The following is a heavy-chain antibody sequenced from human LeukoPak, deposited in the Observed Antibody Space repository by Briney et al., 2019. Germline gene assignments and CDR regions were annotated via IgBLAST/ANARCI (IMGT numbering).Heavy chain of an antibody. CDR1: GGSISSGSYY. CDR3: ARALSWGYSSFDY. J-gene: IGHJ4*02. Sequence: SQTLSLTCTVSGGSISSGSYYWSWIRQPAGKGLEWIGRIYTSGSTSYNPSLKSRVTISVDTSKSQFSLKLSSVTAADTAVYYCARALSWGYSSFDYWGQGTLVTVSS. D-gene: IGHD3-16*01. CDR2: IYTSGST. V-gene: IGHV4-61*02.